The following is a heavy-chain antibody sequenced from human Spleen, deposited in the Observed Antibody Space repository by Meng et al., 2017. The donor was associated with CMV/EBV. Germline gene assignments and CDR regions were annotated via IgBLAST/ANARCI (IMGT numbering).Heavy chain of an antibody. V-gene: IGHV5-51*01. CDR2: IYPGDSDT. J-gene: IGHJ4*02. D-gene: IGHD3-10*01. CDR1: GYIFTDYW. CDR3: ARLISSQGY. Sequence: KISCKGSGYIFTDYWIGWVRQMPGKGLEWMGIIYPGDSDTRYSPSFQGQVTISADKSISTAYLQWDTLKASDTAIYYCARLISSQGYWGQGTLVTVSS.